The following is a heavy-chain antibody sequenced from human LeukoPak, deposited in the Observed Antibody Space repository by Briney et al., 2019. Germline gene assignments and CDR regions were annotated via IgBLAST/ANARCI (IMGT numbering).Heavy chain of an antibody. Sequence: GGSLRLSCAASGFTVSSNYMSWVRQAPGKGLEWVPVIYSGGSTYYADSVKGRFTISRDNSKNTLYLQMNSLRAEDTALYYCARDSLGYCSSTTCSSYGMDVWGQGTTVTVSS. D-gene: IGHD2-2*01. J-gene: IGHJ6*02. V-gene: IGHV3-53*01. CDR3: ARDSLGYCSSTTCSSYGMDV. CDR1: GFTVSSNY. CDR2: IYSGGST.